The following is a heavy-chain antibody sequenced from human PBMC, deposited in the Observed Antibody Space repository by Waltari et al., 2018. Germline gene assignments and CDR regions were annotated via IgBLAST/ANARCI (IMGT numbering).Heavy chain of an antibody. Sequence: QLVQSGTEVQKTVASVKVSCKASAFSFKTSSVPWLRPARGQRPEWIGLIVIESGNTNYERKFQDRVTFTGDTSTSTAYMELTSLRSEDTAVYYCATYQEVEYDVWRRYMYWGQGTLVSVSS. CDR1: AFSFKTSS. CDR3: ATYQEVEYDVWRRYMY. J-gene: IGHJ4*02. V-gene: IGHV1-58*01. D-gene: IGHD3-16*01. CDR2: IVIESGNT.